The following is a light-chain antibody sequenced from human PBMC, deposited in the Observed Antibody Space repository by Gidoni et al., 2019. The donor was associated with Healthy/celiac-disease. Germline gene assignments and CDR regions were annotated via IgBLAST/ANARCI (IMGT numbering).Light chain of an antibody. Sequence: DIQMTQSPASLSASVGDRGTITCQARQDISKYLNWYQQKPGKAPKLLVYDEYNLETGVPSRFSGSGSGTDVTSTISSLKPSDIATYYCQRYDNLLRTFGPGTKVEIK. CDR3: QRYDNLLRT. CDR2: DEY. CDR1: QDISKY. V-gene: IGKV1-33*01. J-gene: IGKJ3*01.